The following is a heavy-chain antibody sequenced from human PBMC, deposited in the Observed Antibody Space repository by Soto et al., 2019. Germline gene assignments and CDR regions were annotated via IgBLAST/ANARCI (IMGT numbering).Heavy chain of an antibody. Sequence: QMQLVQSGPEVKKPGTSVKVSCKASGFTFTSSAVQWVRQARGQRLEWIGWIVVGSGNTNYAQKFQERVTITRDMSTSTAYMELSSLRSEDTAVYYCATYPRTYDSSGYYPDAFDIWGQGTMVTVSS. CDR2: IVVGSGNT. CDR3: ATYPRTYDSSGYYPDAFDI. CDR1: GFTFTSSA. V-gene: IGHV1-58*01. D-gene: IGHD3-22*01. J-gene: IGHJ3*02.